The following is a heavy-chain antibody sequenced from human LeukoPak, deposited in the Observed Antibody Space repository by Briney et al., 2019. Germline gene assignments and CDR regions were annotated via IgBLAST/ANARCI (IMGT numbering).Heavy chain of an antibody. CDR3: AKDHYDSSGYYPRYYFDY. V-gene: IGHV3-30*18. Sequence: GGSLRLSCAASGFTFSSYGMHWVCQAPGKGLEWVAVISYDGSNKYYADSVKGRFTISRDNSKNTLYLQMNSLRAEDTAVYYCAKDHYDSSGYYPRYYFDYWGQGTLVTVSS. D-gene: IGHD3-22*01. J-gene: IGHJ4*02. CDR2: ISYDGSNK. CDR1: GFTFSSYG.